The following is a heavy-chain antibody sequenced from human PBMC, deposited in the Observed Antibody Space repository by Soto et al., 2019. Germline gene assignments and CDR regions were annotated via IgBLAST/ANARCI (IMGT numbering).Heavy chain of an antibody. J-gene: IGHJ3*02. Sequence: EVQLLESGGGLVQPGGSLRLSCAASGFTFRSYAMSWVRQAPGKGLEWVSTISGSGDSTNYADSVKGRFTMSRDNSKNTLYLQLNSLRAEDTAVYYCAKAVVTPTVVTDAFDIWGQGTLVTVSS. D-gene: IGHD2-21*02. CDR1: GFTFRSYA. CDR3: AKAVVTPTVVTDAFDI. CDR2: ISGSGDST. V-gene: IGHV3-23*01.